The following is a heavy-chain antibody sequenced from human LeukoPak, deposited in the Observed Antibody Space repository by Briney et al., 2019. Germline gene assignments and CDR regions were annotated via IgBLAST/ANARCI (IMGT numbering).Heavy chain of an antibody. J-gene: IGHJ4*02. CDR2: ISASGGST. CDR3: AKNSVGGSYYPIDY. Sequence: PGGSLRLSCAASGFTFSSYGMSWVRQAPGKGLEWVSAISASGGSTYYADSVKGRFTISRDNSKNTLYLQMNSLRDEDTAIYSCAKNSVGGSYYPIDYWGQGTLVSVSS. D-gene: IGHD1-26*01. V-gene: IGHV3-23*01. CDR1: GFTFSSYG.